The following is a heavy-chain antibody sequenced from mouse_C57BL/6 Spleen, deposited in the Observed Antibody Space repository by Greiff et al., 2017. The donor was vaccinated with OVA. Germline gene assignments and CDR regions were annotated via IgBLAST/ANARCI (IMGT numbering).Heavy chain of an antibody. CDR3: AREGIGNSYYFDY. D-gene: IGHD2-1*01. CDR1: GFTFTSYW. CDR2: INPSNGGT. Sequence: QVQLQQPGTELVKPGASVKLSCKASGFTFTSYWMHWVKQRPGQGLEWIGNINPSNGGTNYNEKFKSKATLTVDKSSSTAYMQLSSLTSEDSAVYYCAREGIGNSYYFDYWGQGTTLTVSS. V-gene: IGHV1-53*01. J-gene: IGHJ2*01.